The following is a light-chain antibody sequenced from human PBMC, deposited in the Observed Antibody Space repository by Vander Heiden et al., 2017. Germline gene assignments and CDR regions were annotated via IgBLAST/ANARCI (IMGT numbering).Light chain of an antibody. V-gene: IGKV4-1*01. CDR2: WAS. CDR3: QQYFATPFT. Sequence: DIVMTQSPDALAVSLGERATINCESSQSILTSSNNNNYLAWYQQKPGQPPKLLMYWASTRESGVPDRFSGGGSGTVFSLTISSLQAEDVAVYYCQQYFATPFTFGPGTRVDIK. CDR1: QSILTSSNNNNY. J-gene: IGKJ3*01.